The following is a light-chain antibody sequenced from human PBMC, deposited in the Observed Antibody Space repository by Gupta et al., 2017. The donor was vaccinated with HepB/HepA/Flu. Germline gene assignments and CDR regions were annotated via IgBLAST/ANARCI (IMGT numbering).Light chain of an antibody. CDR3: QAWDSSTGV. Sequence: SYELTQPPSVSVSPGQTASITCSGDKLGDKYACWYQQKPGQSPVLVIYQDSKRPSGIPERFSGSNSENTATLTISGTQAMDEADYYCQAWDSSTGVFGTGTKVTVV. V-gene: IGLV3-1*01. J-gene: IGLJ1*01. CDR1: KLGDKY. CDR2: QDS.